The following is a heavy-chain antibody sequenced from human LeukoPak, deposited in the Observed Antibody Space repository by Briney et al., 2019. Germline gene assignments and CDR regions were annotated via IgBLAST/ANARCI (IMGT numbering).Heavy chain of an antibody. D-gene: IGHD4-17*01. CDR2: IYYSGST. CDR3: ARAHYGDQMGGMDV. Sequence: SETLSLTCTVSGGSISSSSYYWGWIRQPPGKGLEWIGSIYYSGSTYYNPSLKSRVTMSVDTSKNQFSLKLSSVTAADTAVYYCARAHYGDQMGGMDVWGQGTTVTVSS. CDR1: GGSISSSSYY. J-gene: IGHJ6*02. V-gene: IGHV4-39*07.